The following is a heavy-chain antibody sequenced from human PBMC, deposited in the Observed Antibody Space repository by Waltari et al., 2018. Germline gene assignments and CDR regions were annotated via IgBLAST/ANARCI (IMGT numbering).Heavy chain of an antibody. Sequence: GWLRQPHGQGLEWFATMSYSGATYSSPALKSRVTISRNTSKNQLSLTLDSVTATDAAVYYCAIYIVASLGTAAFDVWGQGTMVTVSS. CDR2: MSYSGAT. J-gene: IGHJ3*01. V-gene: IGHV4-39*01. D-gene: IGHD2-21*01. CDR3: AIYIVASLGTAAFDV.